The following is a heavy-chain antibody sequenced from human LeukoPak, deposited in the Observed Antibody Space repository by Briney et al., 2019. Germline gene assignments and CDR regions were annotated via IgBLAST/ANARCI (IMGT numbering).Heavy chain of an antibody. Sequence: GGSLRLSCAASGFTFSSYGMHWVRQAPGKGLEWVAVISYDGSNKYYADPVKGRFTISRDNSKNTLYLQMNSLRAEDTAVYYCAKWLRRQQRGQYFDYWGQGTLVTVSS. CDR3: AKWLRRQQRGQYFDY. J-gene: IGHJ4*02. V-gene: IGHV3-30*18. CDR1: GFTFSSYG. CDR2: ISYDGSNK. D-gene: IGHD6-13*01.